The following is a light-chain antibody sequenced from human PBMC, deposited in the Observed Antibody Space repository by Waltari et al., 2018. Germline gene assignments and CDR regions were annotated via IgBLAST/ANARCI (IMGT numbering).Light chain of an antibody. CDR3: QQRSNWPRG. Sequence: IVLTQSPATLSLSPGERATLSCRASQSVSSYLAWYQQKPGQPPRLLIYDASNRATGIPARFSGSGSGTDFTLTISSLEPEDFAVYYCQQRSNWPRGFGGGTKVEIK. V-gene: IGKV3-11*01. CDR1: QSVSSY. CDR2: DAS. J-gene: IGKJ4*01.